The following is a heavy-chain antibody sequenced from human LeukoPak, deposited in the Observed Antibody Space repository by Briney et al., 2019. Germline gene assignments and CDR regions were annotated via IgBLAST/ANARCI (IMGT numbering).Heavy chain of an antibody. CDR3: ARVDHSGYSYGLAPNFDY. CDR2: ISPNSGGT. V-gene: IGHV1-2*06. J-gene: IGHJ4*02. CDR1: GYTFTGYY. Sequence: ASVKVSCKASGYTFTGYYMHWVRQAPGQGLEWMGRISPNSGGTNYAQKFQGRVIMTRDTSINTAYMELSRLRSDDTAVYYCARVDHSGYSYGLAPNFDYWGQGTLVTVSS. D-gene: IGHD5-18*01.